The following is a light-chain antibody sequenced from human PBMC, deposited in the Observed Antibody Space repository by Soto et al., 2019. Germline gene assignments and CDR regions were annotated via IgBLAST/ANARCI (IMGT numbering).Light chain of an antibody. CDR1: QSVSSNY. J-gene: IGKJ1*01. V-gene: IGKV3-20*01. CDR3: QQYGSSPST. Sequence: ETVLTQSPGTLSLSPGERATLSCRASQSVSSNYITWYQQKPGQAPRRLIFGASSRATGIPDRFSGSGSGTDFTLTISRLEPEDFAVCYCQQYGSSPSTFGQGTKVDIK. CDR2: GAS.